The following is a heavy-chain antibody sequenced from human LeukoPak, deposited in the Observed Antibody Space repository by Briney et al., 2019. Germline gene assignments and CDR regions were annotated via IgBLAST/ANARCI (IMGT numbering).Heavy chain of an antibody. CDR3: GKPHETTYLYDSSGYAFDI. CDR2: ISYDGSNK. Sequence: PGGSLRLSCEGSGFTFSNYWMGWVRQAPGKGLEWVAIISYDGSNKYYADSVKGRFTISRDNSKNTLYLQMNSLRAEDTAVYYCGKPHETTYLYDSSGYAFDIWGQGTMVIVSS. J-gene: IGHJ3*02. CDR1: GFTFSNYW. D-gene: IGHD3-22*01. V-gene: IGHV3-30*18.